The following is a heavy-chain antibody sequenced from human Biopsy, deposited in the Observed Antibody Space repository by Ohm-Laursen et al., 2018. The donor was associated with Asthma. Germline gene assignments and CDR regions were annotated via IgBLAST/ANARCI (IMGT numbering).Heavy chain of an antibody. CDR2: ISKDTSTQ. J-gene: IGHJ3*02. Sequence: SLRLSCAASGFSFSNFAIHWVRQAPGKGLEWVGVISKDTSTQDYADSVKGRFTMARDNSKNTLDLQMNSLREEDTAVYYCVRDGTDDAFDIWGQGTVVSVSS. V-gene: IGHV3-30*01. D-gene: IGHD1-1*01. CDR3: VRDGTDDAFDI. CDR1: GFSFSNFA.